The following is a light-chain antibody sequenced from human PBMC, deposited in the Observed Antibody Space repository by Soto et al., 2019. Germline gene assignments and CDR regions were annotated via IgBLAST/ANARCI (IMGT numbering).Light chain of an antibody. Sequence: EIVLTQSPGTLSLSPGERATLSCRAIHSVSSSYLAWYQQKPVQAPRLLIYGASSRATGIPDRFSGSGSGTDFTLTISRLEPEDFAVYYCQQYGSSPQTFGQGTKV. J-gene: IGKJ1*01. CDR2: GAS. CDR3: QQYGSSPQT. CDR1: HSVSSSY. V-gene: IGKV3-20*01.